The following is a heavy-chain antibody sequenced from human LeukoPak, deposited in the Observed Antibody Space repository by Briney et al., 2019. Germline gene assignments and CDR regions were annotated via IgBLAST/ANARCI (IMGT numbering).Heavy chain of an antibody. V-gene: IGHV1-2*04. Sequence: GASVKVSCKASGYTFTSYDINWVRQAPGQGLEWMGWINPNSGGTNYAQKFQGWVTMTRDTSISTAYMELSRLRSDDTAVYYCASGTFYDYWGQGTLVTVSS. D-gene: IGHD1-26*01. J-gene: IGHJ4*02. CDR3: ASGTFYDY. CDR1: GYTFTSYD. CDR2: INPNSGGT.